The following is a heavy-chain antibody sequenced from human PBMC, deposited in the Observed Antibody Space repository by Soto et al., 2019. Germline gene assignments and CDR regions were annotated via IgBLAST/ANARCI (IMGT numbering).Heavy chain of an antibody. V-gene: IGHV3-23*01. CDR2: LPEIGTNT. J-gene: IGHJ4*02. CDR3: AKKSGVGATWYFDY. CDR1: GFTFSSYV. Sequence: PGGSLRLSCAASGFTFSSYVMTWVRQAPGKGLEWVSALPEIGTNTYYADSVKGRFTISRDNSKNTLFLQINNLRAGDTAVYYCAKKSGVGATWYFDYWGQGTLVTVSS. D-gene: IGHD1-26*01.